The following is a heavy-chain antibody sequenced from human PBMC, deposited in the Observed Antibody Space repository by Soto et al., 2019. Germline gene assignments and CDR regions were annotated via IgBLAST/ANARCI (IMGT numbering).Heavy chain of an antibody. J-gene: IGHJ6*02. Sequence: GGSLRLSCSASGFTFSSNAMHWVRQAPGKGLEYVSAISSNGGSTNYADSVKGRFTISRDNSKNTLYLQMSSLRAEDTAVYYCVKGVRESYGMDVWGQGTTVTVS. D-gene: IGHD3-10*01. CDR2: ISSNGGST. V-gene: IGHV3-64D*06. CDR3: VKGVRESYGMDV. CDR1: GFTFSSNA.